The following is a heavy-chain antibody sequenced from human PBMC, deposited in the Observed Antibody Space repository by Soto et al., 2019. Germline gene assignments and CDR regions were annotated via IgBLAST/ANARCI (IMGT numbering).Heavy chain of an antibody. CDR1: GDSVSSNSAA. CDR2: TYYRSKWYN. D-gene: IGHD5-18*01. V-gene: IGHV6-1*01. CDR3: ARMSRYVDTAASVGFDY. J-gene: IGHJ4*02. Sequence: SQTLSLTCVISGDSVSSNSAAWNWIRESPSRGLEWLGRTYYRSKWYNDYAVSVKSRITINPDTSKNQFSLQLNSVTPEDTAVYYCARMSRYVDTAASVGFDYWGQGNLVTVSS.